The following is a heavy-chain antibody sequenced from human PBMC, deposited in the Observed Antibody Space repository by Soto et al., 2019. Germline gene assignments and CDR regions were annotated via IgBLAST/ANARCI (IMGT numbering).Heavy chain of an antibody. D-gene: IGHD7-27*01. V-gene: IGHV1-46*01. CDR3: ARVWGPDAFDI. Sequence: GASVKVSCKASGYTFTSYGISWVRQAPGQGLEWMGIINPSGGSTSYAQKFQGRVTMTRDTSTSTVYMELSSLRSEDTAVYYCARVWGPDAFDIWGQGTMVTVSS. CDR2: INPSGGST. J-gene: IGHJ3*02. CDR1: GYTFTSYG.